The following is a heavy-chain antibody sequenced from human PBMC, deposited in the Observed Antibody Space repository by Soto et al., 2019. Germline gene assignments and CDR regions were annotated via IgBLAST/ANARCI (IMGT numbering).Heavy chain of an antibody. CDR1: GFTVSSNY. Sequence: EVQLVESGGGLVQPGGSLRLSCAASGFTVSSNYMSWVRQAPGKGLEWVSVIYNGGSTYYADSVKGRFTISRDNSKNTLYLQMNSLRAEDTAVYYCAREVLYYYYMDVWGKGTTVTVSS. D-gene: IGHD1-20*01. CDR3: AREVLYYYYMDV. CDR2: IYNGGST. J-gene: IGHJ6*03. V-gene: IGHV3-66*01.